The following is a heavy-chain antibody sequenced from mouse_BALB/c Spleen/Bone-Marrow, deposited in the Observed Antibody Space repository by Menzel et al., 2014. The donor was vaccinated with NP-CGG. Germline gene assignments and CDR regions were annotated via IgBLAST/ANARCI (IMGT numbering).Heavy chain of an antibody. CDR3: ARSRGNYLYYAMDY. J-gene: IGHJ4*01. D-gene: IGHD2-1*01. CDR2: ISRGSSPI. V-gene: IGHV5-17*02. CDR1: GFTFSSFG. Sequence: EVQLQESGGGLVQPGGSRKLSCAASGFTFSSFGMHWVRQAPEKGLVWDAYISRGSSPIYYADTVKGRFTISRDNPKNTLYLQMTSLRSEDTAMYYCARSRGNYLYYAMDYWGQGTSVTVSS.